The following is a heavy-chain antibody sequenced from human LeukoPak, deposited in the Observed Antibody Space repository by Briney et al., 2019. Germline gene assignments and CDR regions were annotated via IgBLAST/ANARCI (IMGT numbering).Heavy chain of an antibody. Sequence: ASVKVSCKASGGTFSSYAISWVRQAPGQGLEWMGRIIPILGIANYAQKFQGRVTITADKSTCTAYMELSSLRSEDTAVYYYARGTAAAPIYYYYYGMDVWGQGTTVTVSS. D-gene: IGHD6-13*01. CDR1: GGTFSSYA. J-gene: IGHJ6*02. CDR2: IIPILGIA. CDR3: ARGTAAAPIYYYYYGMDV. V-gene: IGHV1-69*04.